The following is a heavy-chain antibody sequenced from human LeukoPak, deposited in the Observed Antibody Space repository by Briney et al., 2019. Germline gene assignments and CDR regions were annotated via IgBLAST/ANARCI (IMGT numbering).Heavy chain of an antibody. CDR3: AREYDFWSGYSPGNNWFDP. CDR1: GFTFTTYG. D-gene: IGHD3-3*01. V-gene: IGHV3-21*01. J-gene: IGHJ5*02. CDR2: ISSSSSYI. Sequence: GGSLRLSCAASGFTFTTYGMHWVRQAPGKGLGWVSSISSSSSYIYYADSVKGRFTISRDNAKNSLYLQMNSLRAEDTAVYYCAREYDFWSGYSPGNNWFDPWGQGTLVTVSS.